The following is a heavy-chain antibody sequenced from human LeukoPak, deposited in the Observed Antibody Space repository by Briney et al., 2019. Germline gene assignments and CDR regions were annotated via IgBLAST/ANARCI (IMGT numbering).Heavy chain of an antibody. CDR1: DGSISNYY. CDR2: IHYSGST. V-gene: IGHV4-59*01. Sequence: SETLSLTCTISDGSISNYYWSWIRQPSGKGLEWIGYIHYSGSTNYNPSLKSRVTISVDTSKNQFSLKLTSVTAADTAVYYCARDDYGDYTFHHWGQGTLVTVSS. CDR3: ARDDYGDYTFHH. J-gene: IGHJ1*01. D-gene: IGHD4-17*01.